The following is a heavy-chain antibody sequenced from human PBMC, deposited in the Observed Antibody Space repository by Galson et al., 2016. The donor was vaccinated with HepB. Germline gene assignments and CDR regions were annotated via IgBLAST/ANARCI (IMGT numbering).Heavy chain of an antibody. D-gene: IGHD5-12*01. CDR3: ARDHPPSVATTWYYYYSYGLDV. CDR1: GFTFSNYW. Sequence: SLRLSCAASGFTFSNYWMSWVRQAPGKGLEWVANIKQNGNEKYYVDSVKGRFTISRDNAKNSLYLQMNSLRAEDTAVYYCARDHPPSVATTWYYYYSYGLDVWGQGTTVTVSS. CDR2: IKQNGNEK. V-gene: IGHV3-7*01. J-gene: IGHJ6*02.